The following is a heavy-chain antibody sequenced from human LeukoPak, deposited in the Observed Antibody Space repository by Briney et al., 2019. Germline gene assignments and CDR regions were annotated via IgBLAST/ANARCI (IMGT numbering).Heavy chain of an antibody. D-gene: IGHD5-18*01. CDR1: DGSISSSSYF. V-gene: IGHV4-39*01. Sequence: SEPLSLTCSVSDGSISSSSYFWGWIRQPPGKGLEWIGIIYYSGSTYSNPSLKSHVTISVDTSKSQFSLKLSSVTAADTAVYYCARDGYTYGSFDYWGQGTMVTVSS. CDR2: IYYSGST. J-gene: IGHJ4*02. CDR3: ARDGYTYGSFDY.